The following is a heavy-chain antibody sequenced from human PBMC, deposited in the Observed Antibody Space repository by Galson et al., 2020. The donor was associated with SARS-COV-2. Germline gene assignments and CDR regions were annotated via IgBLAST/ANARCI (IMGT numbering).Heavy chain of an antibody. D-gene: IGHD4-17*01. V-gene: IGHV4-31*03. CDR1: GGSINRGAYY. CDR3: APAVEDYAGPLGHFNL. CDR2: IYYSGAT. J-gene: IGHJ2*01. Sequence: ASETLSLTCTVSGGSINRGAYYWTSIRQHPGKGLEWIGYIYYSGATRYNPSLQSRLSMSLDTSANQFSLSLTSVTAADTAVYYCAPAVEDYAGPLGHFNLWGRGNLVTVS.